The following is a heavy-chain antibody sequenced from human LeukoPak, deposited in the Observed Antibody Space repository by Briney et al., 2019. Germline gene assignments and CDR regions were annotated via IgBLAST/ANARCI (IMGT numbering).Heavy chain of an antibody. CDR1: GFTFSSYW. CDR3: ARDPSSGCYLKGWFDP. CDR2: IKQDGSEK. D-gene: IGHD6-19*01. J-gene: IGHJ5*02. V-gene: IGHV3-7*01. Sequence: PRGSLTLSCAASGFTFSSYWMSWVRQAPGKGLEWVGKIKQDGSEKYYVDSVKGRFTISRDNAKNSPYLEMNSLRADDTAVYYCARDPSSGCYLKGWFDPWGKGTLVTVSS.